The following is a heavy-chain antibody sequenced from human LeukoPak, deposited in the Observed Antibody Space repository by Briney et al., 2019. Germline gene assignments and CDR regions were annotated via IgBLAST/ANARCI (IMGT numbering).Heavy chain of an antibody. CDR1: GGSISSYY. Sequence: SETLSLTCTVSGGSISSYYWSWIRQPPGKGLEWIGNIYFTGNTNYNPSLKSRATISVDTSKIQFSLRLNSVTAADTAVYYCARHQKRGSGSYRLPYFDYWGQGTLVTVSS. J-gene: IGHJ4*02. D-gene: IGHD3-10*01. V-gene: IGHV4-59*08. CDR2: IYFTGNT. CDR3: ARHQKRGSGSYRLPYFDY.